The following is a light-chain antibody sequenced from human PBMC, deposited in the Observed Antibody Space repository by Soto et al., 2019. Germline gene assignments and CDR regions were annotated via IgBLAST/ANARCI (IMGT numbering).Light chain of an antibody. CDR2: GAS. J-gene: IGKJ2*01. V-gene: IGKV3-20*01. CDR3: QNYDTSPYT. CDR1: QSVASNS. Sequence: ETVLTQSPGTLSLSPGETATLSCRASQSVASNSLAWYQQKPGQAPRLLVYGASGRATDIPDRFSGRVSGTDFTLTINRLETEDFAVYYCQNYDTSPYTFGQGTKLEIK.